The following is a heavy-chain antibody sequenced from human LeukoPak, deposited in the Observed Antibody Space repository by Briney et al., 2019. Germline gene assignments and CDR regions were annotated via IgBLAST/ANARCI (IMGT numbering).Heavy chain of an antibody. J-gene: IGHJ4*02. V-gene: IGHV4-39*07. CDR2: IYYSGST. CDR3: ARYYCSGGSCHYFDY. CDR1: GGSISSSSYY. Sequence: PSETLSLTCTVSGGSISSSSYYWGWIRQPPGKGLEWIGSIYYSGSTYYNPSLKSRVTISVDTSKNQFSLKLSSVTAADTAVYYCARYYCSGGSCHYFDYWGQGTLVTVSS. D-gene: IGHD2-15*01.